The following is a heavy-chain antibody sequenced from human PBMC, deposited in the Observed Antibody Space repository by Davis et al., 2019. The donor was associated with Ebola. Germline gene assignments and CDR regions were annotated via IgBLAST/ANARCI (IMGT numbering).Heavy chain of an antibody. J-gene: IGHJ4*02. CDR2: TYYMSKWYN. V-gene: IGHV6-1*01. CDR3: ARGWLRSGLDY. CDR1: GDSVSSAG. Sequence: HSQTLSLTCAISGDSVSSAGWNWIRQSPSRGLEWLGRTYYMSKWYNDYAPSVVGRISINADTSKNHFSLQLNSVTPEDTAVYYCARGWLRSGLDYWGQGILVTVSS. D-gene: IGHD5-12*01.